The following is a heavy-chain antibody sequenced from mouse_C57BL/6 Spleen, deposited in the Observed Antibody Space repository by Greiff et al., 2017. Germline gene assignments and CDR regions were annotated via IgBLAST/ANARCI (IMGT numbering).Heavy chain of an antibody. CDR2: IYPSDSET. Sequence: VQLQQPGAELVRPGSSVKLSCKASGYTFTSYWMDWVKQRPGQGLEWIGNIYPSDSETHYNQKFKDKATLTVDKSSSPAYMQLSSLTSEDSAVYYCARRTYAMDYWGQGTSVTVSS. CDR1: GYTFTSYW. J-gene: IGHJ4*01. CDR3: ARRTYAMDY. V-gene: IGHV1-61*01.